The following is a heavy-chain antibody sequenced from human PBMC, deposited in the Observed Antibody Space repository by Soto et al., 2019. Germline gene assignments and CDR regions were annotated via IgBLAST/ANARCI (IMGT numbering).Heavy chain of an antibody. D-gene: IGHD6-19*01. CDR2: VSYDSSNI. Sequence: PGGSLRLSCAASGFTFRSHGMHWFRQALGKGLEWVAVVSYDSSNIYYADSVKGRFTTSRDNSKSTLYLQMNALRVEDTAIYYCAKSRQLLFRDQWLADDHWGQGTLVTVSS. J-gene: IGHJ4*02. CDR1: GFTFRSHG. V-gene: IGHV3-30*18. CDR3: AKSRQLLFRDQWLADDH.